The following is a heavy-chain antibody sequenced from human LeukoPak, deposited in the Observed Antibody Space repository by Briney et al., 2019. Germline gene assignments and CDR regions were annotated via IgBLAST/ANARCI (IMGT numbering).Heavy chain of an antibody. Sequence: PGGSLRLSCAASGFTFSSYGMHWVRQAPGKGLEWVSVIYSGGSTYYADSVKGRFTISRDNSKNTLYLQMNSLRAEDTAVYYCARDRYCSSTSCPFDIWGQGTMVTVSS. CDR1: GFTFSSYG. CDR3: ARDRYCSSTSCPFDI. D-gene: IGHD2-2*01. V-gene: IGHV3-66*01. J-gene: IGHJ3*02. CDR2: IYSGGST.